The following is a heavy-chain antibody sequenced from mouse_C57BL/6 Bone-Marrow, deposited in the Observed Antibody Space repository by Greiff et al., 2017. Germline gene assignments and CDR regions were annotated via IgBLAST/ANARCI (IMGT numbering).Heavy chain of an antibody. D-gene: IGHD2-5*01. J-gene: IGHJ3*01. CDR3: ARGAYYSNYLFAY. Sequence: VQLKQSVAELVRPGASVKLSCTASGFNIKNTYMHWVKQRPEQGLEWIGRIDPANGNTKYAPKFQGKATITADTSSNTAYLQLSSLTSEDTAIYYCARGAYYSNYLFAYWGQGTLVTVSA. V-gene: IGHV14-3*01. CDR1: GFNIKNTY. CDR2: IDPANGNT.